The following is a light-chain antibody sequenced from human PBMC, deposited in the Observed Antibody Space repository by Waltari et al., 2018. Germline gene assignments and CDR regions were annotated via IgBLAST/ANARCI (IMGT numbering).Light chain of an antibody. CDR1: QSLLYSNGYNY. V-gene: IGKV2-28*01. CDR3: MQAVQTPLT. Sequence: DIVMTQSPLSLPVTPGEPASISCRSSQSLLYSNGYNYLDWYLQKPGQSPQLLIYLGSNRASGVPDRFIGSGSGTDFTLKISRVEAEDVGVYYCMQAVQTPLTFGGGTKVEIK. J-gene: IGKJ4*01. CDR2: LGS.